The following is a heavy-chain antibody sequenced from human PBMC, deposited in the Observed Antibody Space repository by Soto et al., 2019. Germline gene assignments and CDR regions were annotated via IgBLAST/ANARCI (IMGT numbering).Heavy chain of an antibody. D-gene: IGHD1-26*01. Sequence: QVQLQESGPGLVKTSQTLSLTCTVSGDSISRGNYWSWIRQHPGKGLQWIGYISYSGSTYYNPSLKSRVSISADTSTSQFSLKLTSVTAADTAVYYCARAAPTAAVDYWGQGSLVTVSS. CDR3: ARAAPTAAVDY. CDR2: ISYSGST. CDR1: GDSISRGNY. J-gene: IGHJ4*02. V-gene: IGHV4-31*03.